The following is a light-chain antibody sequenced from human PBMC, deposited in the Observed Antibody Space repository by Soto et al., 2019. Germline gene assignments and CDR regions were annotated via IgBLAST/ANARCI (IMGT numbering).Light chain of an antibody. V-gene: IGLV1-44*01. CDR3: ASWDDSLNGGV. CDR1: SSNIGSNT. J-gene: IGLJ3*02. Sequence: QSVLTQPPSASGTPGQRVTIPCSGGSSNIGSNTIHWYQQLPGTAPKLLIYINSQRPSGVPDRFSASKSGTSASLAISGLQSEDEADYYCASWDDSLNGGVFGGGTKLTVL. CDR2: INS.